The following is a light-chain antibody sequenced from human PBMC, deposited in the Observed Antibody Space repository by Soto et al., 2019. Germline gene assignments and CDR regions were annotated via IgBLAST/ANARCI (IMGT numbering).Light chain of an antibody. J-gene: IGKJ4*02. CDR2: TVS. Sequence: DIHMTQSPSSVSASVGDRVTITCRASQGISSWLAWYQQKPGNALKLLIYTVSSVQSGVPSRFRGSRAGTDFTRSISSRQLEDFATYYCQQANSLPPTVRGGTKVEIK. CDR3: QQANSLPPT. V-gene: IGKV1-12*01. CDR1: QGISSW.